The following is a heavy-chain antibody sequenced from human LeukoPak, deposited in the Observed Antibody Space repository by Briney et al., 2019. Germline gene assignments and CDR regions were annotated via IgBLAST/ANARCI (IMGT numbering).Heavy chain of an antibody. CDR2: ISAYNGNT. V-gene: IGHV1-18*01. J-gene: IGHJ6*02. Sequence: ASVKVSCKASGGTFSSYAISWVRQAPGQGLEWMGWISAYNGNTNYAQKLQGRVTMTTDTSTSTAYMELRSLRSDDTAVYYCARDWGGVRGVQNYYYYYGMDVWGQGTTVTVSS. CDR1: GGTFSSYA. CDR3: ARDWGGVRGVQNYYYYYGMDV. D-gene: IGHD3-10*01.